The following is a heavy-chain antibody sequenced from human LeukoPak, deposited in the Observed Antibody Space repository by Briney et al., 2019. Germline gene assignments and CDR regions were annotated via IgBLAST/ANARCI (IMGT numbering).Heavy chain of an antibody. D-gene: IGHD2-2*02. Sequence: SETLSLTCTVSGYSISSGDYYWSWIRQPPGKGLEWIGYIYYSGSTYYNPSLKSRVTISVDTSKNQFSLKLSSVTAADTAVYYCARAGWEYCSSTSCYTHFDYWGQGTLVTVSS. V-gene: IGHV4-30-4*08. CDR1: GYSISSGDYY. CDR3: ARAGWEYCSSTSCYTHFDY. CDR2: IYYSGST. J-gene: IGHJ4*02.